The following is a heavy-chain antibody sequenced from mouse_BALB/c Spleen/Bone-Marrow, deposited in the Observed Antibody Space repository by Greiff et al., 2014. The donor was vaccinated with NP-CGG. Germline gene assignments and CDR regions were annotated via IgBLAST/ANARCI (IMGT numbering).Heavy chain of an antibody. V-gene: IGHV5-4*02. CDR1: GFSFSDHY. CDR3: ARDGDYRYAWFSY. D-gene: IGHD2-14*01. J-gene: IGHJ3*01. Sequence: EVQRVESGGRLVKPGGSLKLSCAASGFSFSDHYMYWVRQTPEKRLEWVATISDGGGHTYYSDSVKGRFTISRDNAKNNLYLQMSSLKSEDTAMYHCARDGDYRYAWFSYWGEGTPVTVS. CDR2: ISDGGGHT.